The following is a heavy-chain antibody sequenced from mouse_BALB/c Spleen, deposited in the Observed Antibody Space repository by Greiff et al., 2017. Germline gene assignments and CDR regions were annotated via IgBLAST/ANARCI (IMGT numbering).Heavy chain of an antibody. J-gene: IGHJ3*01. Sequence: EVHLVESGGGLVKPGGSLKLSCAASGFTFSSYTMSWVRQTPEKRLEWVATISSGGSYTYYPDSVKGRFTISRDNAKNTLYLQMSSLKSEDTAMYYCTRGTARATGFAYWGQGTLVTVSA. CDR2: ISSGGSYT. CDR1: GFTFSSYT. D-gene: IGHD3-1*01. V-gene: IGHV5-6-4*01. CDR3: TRGTARATGFAY.